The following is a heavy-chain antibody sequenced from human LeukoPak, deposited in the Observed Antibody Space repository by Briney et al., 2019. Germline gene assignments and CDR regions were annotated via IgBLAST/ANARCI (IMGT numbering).Heavy chain of an antibody. J-gene: IGHJ4*02. CDR3: TKTSGYSYGELDY. V-gene: IGHV3-9*01. Sequence: PGGSLRLSCAASGFTFDDYAMHWVRQAPGKGLEWVSGISWNSGSIGYADSVKGRFTISRDNAKNSLYLQMNSLRAEDTALYYCTKTSGYSYGELDYWGQGTLVTVSS. CDR1: GFTFDDYA. CDR2: ISWNSGSI. D-gene: IGHD5-18*01.